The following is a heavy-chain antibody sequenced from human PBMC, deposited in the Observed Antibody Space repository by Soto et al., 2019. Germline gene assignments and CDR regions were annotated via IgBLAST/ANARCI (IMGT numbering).Heavy chain of an antibody. CDR1: GFTFSSYG. D-gene: IGHD6-19*01. CDR3: ARDGYSSGWIDY. CDR2: IWYDGSNK. Sequence: QVQLVESGGGVVQPGRSLRLSCAASGFTFSSYGMHWVRQAPGKGLEWVAVIWYDGSNKYYADSVKGRFTISRDNSKNTLYLQMNSLRAEDTAVYYCARDGYSSGWIDYWGQGTLVTVSS. J-gene: IGHJ4*02. V-gene: IGHV3-33*01.